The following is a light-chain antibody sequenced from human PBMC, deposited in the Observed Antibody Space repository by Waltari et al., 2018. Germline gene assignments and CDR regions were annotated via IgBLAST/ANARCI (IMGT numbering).Light chain of an antibody. CDR1: PLTTKY. J-gene: IGLJ2*01. V-gene: IGLV3-10*01. CDR2: EDS. Sequence: SYALTQPPSVSVSPGQTASITRSGHPLTTKYAYWYHQKSGQAPVLVIFEDSKRPSGIPERISGSSSGTMATLTLSGAQLEDEGDYYCLSPDSSGTYVVFGGGTKLTVL. CDR3: LSPDSSGTYVV.